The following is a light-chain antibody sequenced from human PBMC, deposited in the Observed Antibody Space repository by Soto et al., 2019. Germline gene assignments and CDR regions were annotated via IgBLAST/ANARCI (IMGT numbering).Light chain of an antibody. CDR1: QNINTN. CDR2: HTS. Sequence: EIEMTQSPATLSLSPAERATLSCRASQNINTNLAWYQQSPGRAPRLFIYHTSTRATGIPDRFSGSGSGTEFTLTISSLQSEDFALYYCQQYTVWPFTFGGGTRVEIK. CDR3: QQYTVWPFT. J-gene: IGKJ4*01. V-gene: IGKV3-15*01.